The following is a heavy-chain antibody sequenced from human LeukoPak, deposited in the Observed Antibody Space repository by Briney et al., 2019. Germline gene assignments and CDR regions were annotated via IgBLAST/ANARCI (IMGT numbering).Heavy chain of an antibody. J-gene: IGHJ4*02. CDR2: INQDGSDK. D-gene: IGHD3-9*01. Sequence: GGSLRLSCAASGLTFSTYWMSWVRQAPGKGLEWVANINQDGSDKYYVDSVKGRITISRDNAKNSLYLQMNSLRAEDTAVYYCARQPRHFDWLFTYFDYWGQGTLVTVSS. V-gene: IGHV3-7*01. CDR1: GLTFSTYW. CDR3: ARQPRHFDWLFTYFDY.